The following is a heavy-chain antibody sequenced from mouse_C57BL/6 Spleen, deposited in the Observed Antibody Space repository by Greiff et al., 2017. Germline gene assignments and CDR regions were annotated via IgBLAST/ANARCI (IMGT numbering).Heavy chain of an antibody. CDR3: TRERGDYEGAMDY. J-gene: IGHJ4*01. V-gene: IGHV5-9-1*02. Sequence: EVKLVESGEGLVKPGGSLKLSCAASGFTFSSYAMSWVRQTPEKRLEWVAYISSGGDYIYYADTVKGRFTISRDNARNTLYLQMSSLKSEDTAMYYCTRERGDYEGAMDYWGQGTSVTVSS. CDR1: GFTFSSYA. D-gene: IGHD2-4*01. CDR2: ISSGGDYI.